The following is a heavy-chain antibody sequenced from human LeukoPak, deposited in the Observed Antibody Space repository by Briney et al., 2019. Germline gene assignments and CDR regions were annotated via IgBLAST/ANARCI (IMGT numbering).Heavy chain of an antibody. J-gene: IGHJ5*02. CDR1: GGSINSYY. D-gene: IGHD5-24*01. CDR2: IYYSGST. CDR3: ARARDGHINNWFDP. V-gene: IGHV4-59*01. Sequence: SETLSLTCTVSGGSINSYYWSWIRQPPGKGLEWIGYIYYSGSTEYHPSLKSRVTISVDTSKNQFSLKMSSVTAADTAVYYCARARDGHINNWFDPWGQGTLVTVSS.